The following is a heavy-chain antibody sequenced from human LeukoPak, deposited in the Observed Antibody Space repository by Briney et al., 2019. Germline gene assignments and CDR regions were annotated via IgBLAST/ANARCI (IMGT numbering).Heavy chain of an antibody. CDR3: ARNMVPHYYYGMDV. CDR1: GFTFSSYW. Sequence: PGGSLRLSCAASGFTFSSYWMHWVRQAPGKGLVWVSRINSAGSSTNYADSVKGRFTISRDNAKNTLYLQMNSLRGEDTAVYYCARNMVPHYYYGMDVWGQGTTVTVSS. V-gene: IGHV3-74*01. CDR2: INSAGSST. J-gene: IGHJ6*02. D-gene: IGHD3-10*01.